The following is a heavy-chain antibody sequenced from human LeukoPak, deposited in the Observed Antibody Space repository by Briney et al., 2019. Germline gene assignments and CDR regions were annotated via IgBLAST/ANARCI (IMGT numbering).Heavy chain of an antibody. CDR1: GFTFSGSA. Sequence: GGSLRLSCAASGFTFSGSAMHWVRQASGKGLEWVGRIRSKANSYATAYAASVKGRFTISRDDSKNTAYLQMNSLKTEDTAVYYCTRHDYYGSGAMDVWGKGTTVTISS. CDR2: IRSKANSYAT. CDR3: TRHDYYGSGAMDV. D-gene: IGHD3-10*01. J-gene: IGHJ6*03. V-gene: IGHV3-73*01.